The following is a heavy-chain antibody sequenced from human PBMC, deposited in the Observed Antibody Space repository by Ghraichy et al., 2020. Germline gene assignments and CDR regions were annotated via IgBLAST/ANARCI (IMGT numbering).Heavy chain of an antibody. CDR2: FDPEDGET. J-gene: IGHJ4*02. Sequence: ASVKVSCKVSGYTLTELSMHWVRQAPGKGLEWMGGFDPEDGETIYAQKFQGRVTMTEDTSTDTAYMELSSLRSEDTAVYYCATGGSGWPNFDYWGQGTLVTVSS. V-gene: IGHV1-24*01. CDR1: GYTLTELS. CDR3: ATGGSGWPNFDY. D-gene: IGHD6-19*01.